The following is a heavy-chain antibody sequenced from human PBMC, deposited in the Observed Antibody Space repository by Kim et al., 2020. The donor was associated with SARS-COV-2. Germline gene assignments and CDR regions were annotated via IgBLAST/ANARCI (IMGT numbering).Heavy chain of an antibody. CDR3: ATLRGYSYGYYLDY. V-gene: IGHV4-30-4*01. J-gene: IGHJ4*02. Sequence: SETLSLTCTVSGGSISSGDYYWTWIRQPPGKGLEWIGYIYFSGTTHYKPSLKSRLTISVDTSKNQHSLRLSSVTAADTAVYYCATLRGYSYGYYLDYWGQGTLVTVSS. CDR1: GGSISSGDYY. CDR2: IYFSGTT. D-gene: IGHD5-18*01.